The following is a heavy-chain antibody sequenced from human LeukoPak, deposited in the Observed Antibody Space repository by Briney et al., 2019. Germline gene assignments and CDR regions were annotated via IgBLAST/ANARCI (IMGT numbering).Heavy chain of an antibody. Sequence: SETLSLTCTVSGGSISSYYWSWIRQPPGKGLEWIGYIYYSGSTNYNPSLKSRVTISVDTSQNQFSLKLSSVTAADTAVYYCARSLKAITFGGVSNPFDIWGQGTMVTVSS. J-gene: IGHJ3*02. V-gene: IGHV4-59*01. CDR1: GGSISSYY. CDR2: IYYSGST. D-gene: IGHD3-16*01. CDR3: ARSLKAITFGGVSNPFDI.